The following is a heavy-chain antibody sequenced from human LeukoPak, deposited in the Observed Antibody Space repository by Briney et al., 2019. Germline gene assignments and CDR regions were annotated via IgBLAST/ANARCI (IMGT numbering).Heavy chain of an antibody. V-gene: IGHV3-23*01. Sequence: GGSLRLSCAASGFTFSSYAMRWVRQAPGKGLEWVSAISGSGENTFYAYSVKGRFAIARDNSKNTLYLQMNSLRAEDTAVYYCAKGHCSGGSCYGTDYWGQGTLVTVSS. D-gene: IGHD2-15*01. CDR1: GFTFSSYA. CDR2: ISGSGENT. J-gene: IGHJ4*02. CDR3: AKGHCSGGSCYGTDY.